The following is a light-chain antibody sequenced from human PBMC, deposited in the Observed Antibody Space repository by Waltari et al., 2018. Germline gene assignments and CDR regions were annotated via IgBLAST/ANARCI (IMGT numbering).Light chain of an antibody. V-gene: IGLV1-44*01. J-gene: IGLJ2*01. CDR2: SNN. CDR1: SSNIGSHN. Sequence: QSVLTQPPSASGTPGQRVTISCSGSSSNIGSHNVNWYQNPPGPAPKLLIYSNNQRPPGVPDRFAGSKSGTAASLAISGLQSEDEAVYYCAAWDDSLNGRVFGGGTKLTVV. CDR3: AAWDDSLNGRV.